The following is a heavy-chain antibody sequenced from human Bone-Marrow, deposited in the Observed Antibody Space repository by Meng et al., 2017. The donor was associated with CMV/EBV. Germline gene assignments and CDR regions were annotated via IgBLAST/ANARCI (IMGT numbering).Heavy chain of an antibody. CDR3: ARVLRTGLDV. Sequence: GESLKISCAASGFTFSSYWMSWVRQAPGKGLEWLSFISNSGSIIYYADSVKGRFTVSRDNAKNSLYLQMDSLSAEDTAVYYCARVLRTGLDVWGQGALVTVSS. J-gene: IGHJ4*02. V-gene: IGHV3-48*04. CDR2: ISNSGSII. D-gene: IGHD1-1*01. CDR1: GFTFSSYW.